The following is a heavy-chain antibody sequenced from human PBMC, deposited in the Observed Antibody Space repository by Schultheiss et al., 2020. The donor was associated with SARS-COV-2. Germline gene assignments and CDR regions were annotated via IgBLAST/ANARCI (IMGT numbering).Heavy chain of an antibody. CDR1: GFPLQNYA. Sequence: GGSLRLSCATSGFPLQNYAVHWVRQAPGKGLQWVAVISYDGSNKYYADSVKGRFTISRDNSKNTLYLQMNSLRAEDTAVYYCARDGALGGMDVWGQGTTVTVSS. V-gene: IGHV3-30*04. CDR2: ISYDGSNK. J-gene: IGHJ6*02. D-gene: IGHD3-16*01. CDR3: ARDGALGGMDV.